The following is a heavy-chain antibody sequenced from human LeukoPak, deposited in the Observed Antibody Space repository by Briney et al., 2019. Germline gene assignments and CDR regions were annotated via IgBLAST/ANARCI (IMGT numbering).Heavy chain of an antibody. D-gene: IGHD3-16*01. J-gene: IGHJ4*02. Sequence: GRSLRLSCAASGFTFSTYGMHWVRQAPGKGLEWVAVIWYDGSNKYYADSVKGRFTISRDNSKNTLYLQMNSLRAEDTAVYYCAKLWSRLYDYVWGSPLPFDYWGQGTLVTVSS. CDR2: IWYDGSNK. V-gene: IGHV3-33*06. CDR1: GFTFSTYG. CDR3: AKLWSRLYDYVWGSPLPFDY.